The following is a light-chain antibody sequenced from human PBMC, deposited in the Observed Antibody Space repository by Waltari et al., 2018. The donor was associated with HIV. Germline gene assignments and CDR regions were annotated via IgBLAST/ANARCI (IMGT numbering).Light chain of an antibody. CDR2: GHN. CDR1: FSNLGANP. J-gene: IGLJ1*01. Sequence: QSVMSHPPSASGTPGQTVTISCSGRFSNLGANPFNWYQQIPGTAPRLLIYGHNQRPSGVPDRFSGSMSGTSASLTIGGLQSEDEADYYCSAWDDSLRATVFGTGTRVTVL. CDR3: SAWDDSLRATV. V-gene: IGLV1-44*01.